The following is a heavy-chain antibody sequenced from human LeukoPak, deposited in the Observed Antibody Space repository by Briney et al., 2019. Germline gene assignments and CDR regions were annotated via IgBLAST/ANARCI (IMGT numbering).Heavy chain of an antibody. CDR2: INHSGST. D-gene: IGHD1-26*01. CDR3: ARGYRREEVFDY. V-gene: IGHV4-34*01. Sequence: PSETLSLTCAVYGGSFSGYYWSWIRQPPGKGLEWIGEINHSGSTNYNPSLKSRVTISVDTSKNQFSLKLSSVTAADTAVYYCARGYRREEVFDYWGQGTLVTVSS. CDR1: GGSFSGYY. J-gene: IGHJ4*02.